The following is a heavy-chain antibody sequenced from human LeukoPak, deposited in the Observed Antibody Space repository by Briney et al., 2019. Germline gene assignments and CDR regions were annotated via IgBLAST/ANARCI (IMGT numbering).Heavy chain of an antibody. CDR3: ARPIAAAGYTLDY. CDR2: ISSSSSCT. V-gene: IGHV3-11*06. J-gene: IGHJ4*02. D-gene: IGHD6-13*01. CDR1: GFTFSDYH. Sequence: GSLRLSCSASGFTFSDYHMSWIRQAPGKGLEWVSYISSSSSCTNYADSVKGRFTISRDNAKNSLYLQMNSLRAEDTAVYYCARPIAAAGYTLDYWGQGTLVTVSS.